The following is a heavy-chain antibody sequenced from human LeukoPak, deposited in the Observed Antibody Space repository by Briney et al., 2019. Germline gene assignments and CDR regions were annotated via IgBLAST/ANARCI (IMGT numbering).Heavy chain of an antibody. V-gene: IGHV1-24*01. J-gene: IGHJ4*02. CDR3: ATEIVGYGDVHYFDS. CDR1: GYTLTEIS. D-gene: IGHD4-17*01. Sequence: ASVKVSCKVSGYTLTEISMRWVRQAPGQGLEWMGGFNPEDVETIYARSFQGRLTVTEDTSTDTAYMELSSLRAEDTAMYYCATEIVGYGDVHYFDSWGQGPLVTVSS. CDR2: FNPEDVET.